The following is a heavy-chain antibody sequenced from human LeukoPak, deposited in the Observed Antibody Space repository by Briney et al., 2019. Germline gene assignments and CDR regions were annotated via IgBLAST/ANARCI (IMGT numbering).Heavy chain of an antibody. D-gene: IGHD1-1*01. J-gene: IGHJ4*02. Sequence: LTGGSLRLSCAASGFTFRSYVMSWVRQAPGKGLEWVSTISGSSVTTYYADSVKGRFTISRDNSKNTLYLQMNSLRVEDTAVYFCARDPRTVRIWGQGTLVTVSS. CDR3: ARDPRTVRI. CDR2: ISGSSVTT. V-gene: IGHV3-23*01. CDR1: GFTFRSYV.